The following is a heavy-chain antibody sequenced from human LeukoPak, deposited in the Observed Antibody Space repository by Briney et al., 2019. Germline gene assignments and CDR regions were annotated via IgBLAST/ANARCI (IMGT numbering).Heavy chain of an antibody. V-gene: IGHV3-7*01. CDR3: VRDVSSGWAFDY. J-gene: IGHJ4*01. D-gene: IGHD6-19*01. CDR2: INQDGSQK. Sequence: PGGSLRLSCSASGFTFTKYWMSWIRQLPGQGLEWVANINQDGSQKYYVDSVKGRFANSRDNAKNSLFLQMNSLRAEDTAVYYCVRDVSSGWAFDYWGHGTLVTVSS. CDR1: GFTFTKYW.